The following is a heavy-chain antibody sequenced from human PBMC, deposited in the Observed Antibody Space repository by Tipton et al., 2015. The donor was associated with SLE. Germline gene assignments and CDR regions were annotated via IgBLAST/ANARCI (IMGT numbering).Heavy chain of an antibody. CDR3: ASLPNDYTYYYYGMDV. CDR2: IDPSDSYT. D-gene: IGHD4-11*01. CDR1: GYSFTSYW. Sequence: VQLVQSGAEVKKPGESLRISCKGSGYSFTSYWISWVRQMPGKGLEWMGRIDPSDSYTNYSPSFQGHVTMSADKSISTAYLQWSSLKASDTAMYYCASLPNDYTYYYYGMDVWGQGTTVTVSS. V-gene: IGHV5-10-1*01. J-gene: IGHJ6*02.